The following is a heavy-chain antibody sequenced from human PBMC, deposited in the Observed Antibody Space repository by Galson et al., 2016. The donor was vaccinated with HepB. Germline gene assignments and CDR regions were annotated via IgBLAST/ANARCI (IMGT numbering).Heavy chain of an antibody. CDR1: GGTFSSYL. D-gene: IGHD3-16*01. CDR2: IIPIVDSA. Sequence: SVKVSCKASGGTFSSYLISWLRQAPGQGLEWMGGIIPIVDSANYAQKFRGRVTITADKTTSTAYMELRSLRSEDTAVYYCARDYDRRGWFDSWGQGTLVTVSS. CDR3: ARDYDRRGWFDS. J-gene: IGHJ5*01. V-gene: IGHV1-69*06.